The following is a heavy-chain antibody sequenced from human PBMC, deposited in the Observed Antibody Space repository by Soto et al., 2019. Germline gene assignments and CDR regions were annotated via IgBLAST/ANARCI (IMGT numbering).Heavy chain of an antibody. Sequence: EVQLVESGGGLVQPGRSLRLSCAASGFTFDDYAMHWVRQAPGKGLEWVSGISWNSGSIGYADSVKGRFTISRDNAKNALYLQMNSLRAEDTDLYYFAKDIEDMIVGAEDWGQGTLVTVSS. D-gene: IGHD3-22*01. CDR1: GFTFDDYA. J-gene: IGHJ4*02. CDR2: ISWNSGSI. V-gene: IGHV3-9*01. CDR3: AKDIEDMIVGAED.